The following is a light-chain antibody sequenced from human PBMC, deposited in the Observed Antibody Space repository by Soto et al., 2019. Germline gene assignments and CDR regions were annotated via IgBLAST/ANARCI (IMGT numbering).Light chain of an antibody. CDR2: SAS. J-gene: IGKJ3*01. CDR3: QQYNSWPRT. Sequence: EIVMTQSPATLSVSPGVRATLSCRASHSVSSNVAWYQQKPGQAPRLLIHSASTRATGISARFSGSGSGTEFTLSISSLQSEDFAVYYCQQYNSWPRTFGPGTTVDF. CDR1: HSVSSN. V-gene: IGKV3-15*01.